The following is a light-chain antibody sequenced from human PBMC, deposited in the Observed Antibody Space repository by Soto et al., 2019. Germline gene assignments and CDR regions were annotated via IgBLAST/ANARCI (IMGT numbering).Light chain of an antibody. J-gene: IGKJ4*01. CDR1: QSVGSY. V-gene: IGKV3-11*01. Sequence: EIVLTQSPATLSWSPGDSATRSCRASQSVGSYLGWYQQRPGQPPRLLIYESSNRATGIPARFSGSGSGTDFTLTISSLEPEDFAVYYCQQRSDWPSTFGGGTKVEIK. CDR2: ESS. CDR3: QQRSDWPST.